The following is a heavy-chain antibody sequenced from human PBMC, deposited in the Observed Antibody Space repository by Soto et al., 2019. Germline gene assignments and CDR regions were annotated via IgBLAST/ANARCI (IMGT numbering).Heavy chain of an antibody. D-gene: IGHD6-13*01. CDR1: GYSFTNYW. V-gene: IGHV5-51*01. CDR3: ARYSSGNGTDY. J-gene: IGHJ4*02. CDR2: IYPGDSQT. Sequence: PGESLKISCKGSGYSFTNYWIGWVRQMPGKGLEWVAIIYPGDSQTRYSPSFQGQVTISVDRSIDTAHLQWSSLKASDAAIYFCARYSSGNGTDYWGQGTMVTVSS.